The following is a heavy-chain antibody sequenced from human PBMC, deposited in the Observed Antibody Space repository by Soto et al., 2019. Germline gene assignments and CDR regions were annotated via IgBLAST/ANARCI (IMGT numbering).Heavy chain of an antibody. V-gene: IGHV3-33*01. J-gene: IGHJ6*03. CDR1: GFTFSRYG. CDR2: IWYDGSNK. CDR3: ARDPTETNYYYYYMDV. Sequence: QVQLVESGGGVVQPGSSLRLSVAGSGFTFSRYGMHWVRQPPAKGLGWVAVIWYDGSNKYYEDFVKGRFTISRDNSKNTLYLQMNSLRAEDTAVYYCARDPTETNYYYYYMDVWGKGTTVTVSS. D-gene: IGHD1-7*01.